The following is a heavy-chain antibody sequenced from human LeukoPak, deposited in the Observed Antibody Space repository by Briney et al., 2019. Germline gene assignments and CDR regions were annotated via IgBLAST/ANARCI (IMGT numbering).Heavy chain of an antibody. D-gene: IGHD3-22*01. J-gene: IGHJ4*02. CDR3: ARVGATYYYDSSGYYAGF. CDR2: ISVYNGNT. Sequence: ASVKVSCKASAYTFTSYGISWVRQGPGRGLEWMGWISVYNGNTNYAQKLQGRVTMTTDTSTSTAYMELRSLRSDDTAVYYCARVGATYYYDSSGYYAGFWGQGTLVTVSS. CDR1: AYTFTSYG. V-gene: IGHV1-18*01.